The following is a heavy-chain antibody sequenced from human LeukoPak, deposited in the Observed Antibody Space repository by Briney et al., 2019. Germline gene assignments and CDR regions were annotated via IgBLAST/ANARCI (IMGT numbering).Heavy chain of an antibody. CDR3: ARGRAGPYYYYGMDV. CDR2: ISSSSSTI. V-gene: IGHV3-48*01. Sequence: PAGGSLRLSCAASGFTFSSYSMNWVRQAPGKGLEWVSYISSSSSTIYYADSVKGRFTISRDNAKNSLYLQMNSLRAEDTAVYYCARGRAGPYYYYGMDVWGQGTTVTVSS. CDR1: GFTFSSYS. J-gene: IGHJ6*02.